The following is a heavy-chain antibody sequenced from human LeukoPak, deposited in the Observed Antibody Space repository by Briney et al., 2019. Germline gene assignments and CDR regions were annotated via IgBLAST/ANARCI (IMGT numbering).Heavy chain of an antibody. CDR2: TYYRSMWYN. CDR3: ARDRGDSGWYFGWFDP. D-gene: IGHD6-19*01. CDR1: GDSVSSNSTA. Sequence: SQTLSLTCAISGDSVSSNSTAWNWIRQSPSRGLEWLGRTYYRSMWYNDYALSLKSRITINPDTSKNQFSLQQKSVTPEDTAVYYCARDRGDSGWYFGWFDPWGQGTLVTVCS. V-gene: IGHV6-1*01. J-gene: IGHJ5*02.